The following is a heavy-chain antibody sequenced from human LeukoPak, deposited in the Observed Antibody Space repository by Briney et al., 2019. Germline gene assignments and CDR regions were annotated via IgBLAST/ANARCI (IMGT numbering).Heavy chain of an antibody. CDR3: ARRGYTYDYGSAYYYYYLDV. D-gene: IGHD3-16*01. V-gene: IGHV4-34*01. Sequence: SETLSLTCDVNGGSLSSYYWSWIRQTPEKGLEWIGEINHSGSINHNPSLKSRVTISLDTSKNQFSLILKSLSAADTAVYFCARRGYTYDYGSAYYYYYLDVWGKGTPVTVSS. J-gene: IGHJ6*03. CDR2: INHSGSI. CDR1: GGSLSSYY.